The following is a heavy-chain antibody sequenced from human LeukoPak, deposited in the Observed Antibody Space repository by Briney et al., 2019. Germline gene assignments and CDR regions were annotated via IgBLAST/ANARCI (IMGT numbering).Heavy chain of an antibody. CDR1: GFTFSSYS. J-gene: IGHJ6*03. Sequence: GGSLRLSCAASGFTFSSYSMNWVRKAPGKGLEWVSYFSSSSSTIYYADSVKGRFTISRDNAKNSLYLQMNSLRAEDTAVYYCARDPYSSSSHYYYYYMDVWGKGTTVTVSS. CDR2: FSSSSSTI. D-gene: IGHD6-6*01. V-gene: IGHV3-48*01. CDR3: ARDPYSSSSHYYYYYMDV.